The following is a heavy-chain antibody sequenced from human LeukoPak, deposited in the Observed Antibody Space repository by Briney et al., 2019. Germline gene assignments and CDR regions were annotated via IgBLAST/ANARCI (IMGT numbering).Heavy chain of an antibody. D-gene: IGHD5-18*01. V-gene: IGHV3-66*01. Sequence: GGSLRLSCAASGFTVSSNYMSWVRQAPGKGLEWVSVIYSGGSTYYADSVKGRFTICRDNYKNTLYLQMNNLRAEDTAVYYCARDTGRGYSYGYYFDYWGQGTLVTVSS. J-gene: IGHJ4*02. CDR1: GFTVSSNY. CDR2: IYSGGST. CDR3: ARDTGRGYSYGYYFDY.